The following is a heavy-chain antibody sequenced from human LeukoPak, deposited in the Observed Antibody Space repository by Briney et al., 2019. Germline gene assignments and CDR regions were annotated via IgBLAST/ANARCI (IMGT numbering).Heavy chain of an antibody. D-gene: IGHD3-10*01. Sequence: ASVKVSCKASGGNLSSYAISWVRQAPGQGLEWMGGIIPIFGTANYAQKFQGRVTITADESTSTAYMELSSLRSEDTAVYYCARGLEEYYGSGSYYNWFDPWGQGTLVTVSS. CDR1: GGNLSSYA. CDR2: IIPIFGTA. J-gene: IGHJ5*02. V-gene: IGHV1-69*13. CDR3: ARGLEEYYGSGSYYNWFDP.